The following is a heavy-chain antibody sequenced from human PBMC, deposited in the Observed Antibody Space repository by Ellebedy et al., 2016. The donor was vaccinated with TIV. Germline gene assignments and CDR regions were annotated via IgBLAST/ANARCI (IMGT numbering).Heavy chain of an antibody. J-gene: IGHJ6*02. CDR1: GLTFSSFY. Sequence: GESLKISCSVSGLTFSSFYMNWVRQAPGKGLEWVSSIIGSEAYTFYADSVKGRVTISRDNAKNTLYLQMNSLRAEDTAIYYCAKTTGGQYFYGMDVWGHGTTVTVSS. CDR2: IIGSEAYT. D-gene: IGHD3-9*01. V-gene: IGHV3-21*04. CDR3: AKTTGGQYFYGMDV.